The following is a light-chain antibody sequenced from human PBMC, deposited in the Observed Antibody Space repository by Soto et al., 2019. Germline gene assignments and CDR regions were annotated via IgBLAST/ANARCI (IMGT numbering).Light chain of an antibody. CDR2: ENN. CDR1: ASNIGRDP. V-gene: IGLV1-44*01. CDR3: AGWDGSLKGFV. J-gene: IGLJ1*01. Sequence: SGLTQPPSASWAPGQRVTISCSGSASNIGRDPVNWYQQVPGTAPKLLIYENNHRPSGVPDRFSGSKSGTSASLVISGLQSEDEAEYFCAGWDGSLKGFVFGTGTKVTVL.